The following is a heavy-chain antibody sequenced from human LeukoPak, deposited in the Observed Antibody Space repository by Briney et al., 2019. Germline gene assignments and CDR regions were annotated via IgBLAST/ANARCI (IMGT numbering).Heavy chain of an antibody. J-gene: IGHJ4*02. Sequence: GGSLRLSCTVSGFSFSTSGMSWVRQAQGKGLQTISAISVEGESAYYADSVKGRFTISRDNSKNTLYLQMNSLRVEDTAVYFCAQGYGNGWYPRWGQGSLVSVSS. CDR2: ISVEGESA. D-gene: IGHD6-19*01. V-gene: IGHV3-23*01. CDR1: GFSFSTSG. CDR3: AQGYGNGWYPR.